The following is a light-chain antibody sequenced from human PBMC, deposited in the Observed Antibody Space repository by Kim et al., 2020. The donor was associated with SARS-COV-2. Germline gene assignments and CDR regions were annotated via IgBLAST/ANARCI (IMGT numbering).Light chain of an antibody. J-gene: IGKJ5*01. CDR2: GAS. V-gene: IGKV1-9*01. CDR3: QHYKSYPIT. Sequence: ASVGDTITINCRASQGISSYLAWYQQRPGKAPSLLIYGASTLHSGVPSRFSGSGSGTDFTLTITSLQPEDFAIYHCQHYKSYPITFGQGTRLEIK. CDR1: QGISSY.